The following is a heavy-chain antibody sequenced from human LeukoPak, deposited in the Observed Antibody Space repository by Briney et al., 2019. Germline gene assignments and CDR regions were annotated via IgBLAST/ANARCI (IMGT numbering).Heavy chain of an antibody. CDR1: GGTFSSYA. Sequence: EASVKVSCKASGGTFSSYAISWVRQAPGQGLEWMGGIIPIFGTANYAQKFQGRVTITADKSTSTAYMELSSLRSEDTAVYYCARDWADRSGWYFWGQGTLVTVSS. V-gene: IGHV1-69*06. D-gene: IGHD6-19*01. CDR2: IIPIFGTA. J-gene: IGHJ4*02. CDR3: ARDWADRSGWYF.